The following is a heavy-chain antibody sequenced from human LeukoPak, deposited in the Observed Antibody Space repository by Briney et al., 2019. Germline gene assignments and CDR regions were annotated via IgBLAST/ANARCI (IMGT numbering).Heavy chain of an antibody. V-gene: IGHV1-46*01. D-gene: IGHD1-20*01. CDR3: ARHSLIGTTPFDY. CDR2: INPSGGST. J-gene: IGHJ4*02. CDR1: GYTFIIYY. Sequence: ASVKVSCKASGYTFIIYYMHWVRRAPGQGLEWMGVINPSGGSTAYAQQFQGRVTMTRDTSTSTVYMELSSLRSEDTAVYYCARHSLIGTTPFDYWGQGTLVTVSS.